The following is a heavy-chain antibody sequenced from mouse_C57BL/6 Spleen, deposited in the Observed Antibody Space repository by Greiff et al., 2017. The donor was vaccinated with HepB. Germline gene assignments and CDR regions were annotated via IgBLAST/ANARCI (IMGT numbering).Heavy chain of an antibody. V-gene: IGHV5-9-1*02. J-gene: IGHJ2*01. D-gene: IGHD3-2*02. CDR2: ISSGGDYI. CDR1: GFTFSSYA. CDR3: TRDPAQATFDY. Sequence: EVKLEESGEGLVKPGGSLKLSCAASGFTFSSYAMSWVRQTPEKRLEWVAYISSGGDYIYYADTVKGRFTISRDNARNTLYLQMSSLKSEDTAMYYCTRDPAQATFDYWGQGTTLTVSS.